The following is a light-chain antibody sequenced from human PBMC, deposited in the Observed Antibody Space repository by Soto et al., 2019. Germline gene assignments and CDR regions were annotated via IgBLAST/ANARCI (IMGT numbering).Light chain of an antibody. CDR2: ANN. CDR1: SSNIGSTYD. J-gene: IGLJ3*02. Sequence: QSVLTQPPSVSGALGQRVTISCTGSSSNIGSTYDVHWYQQLPGKAPNLLVFANNNRPSGVPDRFSGSKSGTSASLAITGLQAEDEADYYCQSYDSSLNARVFGGGTKLTVL. CDR3: QSYDSSLNARV. V-gene: IGLV1-40*01.